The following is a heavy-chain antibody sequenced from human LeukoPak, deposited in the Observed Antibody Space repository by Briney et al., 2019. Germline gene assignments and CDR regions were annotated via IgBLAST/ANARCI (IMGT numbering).Heavy chain of an antibody. CDR1: GFTFSGSA. V-gene: IGHV3-73*01. CDR2: IRSKANNYAT. Sequence: GGSLRLSCAASGFTFSGSAMHGVRQASGKGLEGVGRIRSKANNYATAYAASVKGRFTISRDDSKNTAYLQMNSLKTEDTAVYYCTKRATDDSSGYYSTWGQGTLVTVSS. CDR3: TKRATDDSSGYYST. J-gene: IGHJ5*02. D-gene: IGHD3-22*01.